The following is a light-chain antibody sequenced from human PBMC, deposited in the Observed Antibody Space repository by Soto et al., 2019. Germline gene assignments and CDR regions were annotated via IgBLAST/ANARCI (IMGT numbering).Light chain of an antibody. V-gene: IGKV1-9*01. Sequence: DIQLTQSPSFLSASVGDRVTITCRASQGISSYLAWYQQKPGKAPKLLIYAASNLQSGVPSRFSGSGSGTEFTLTISSLQPEDFATCCCEQLNSYPRTFGPGTKVDIK. CDR3: EQLNSYPRT. J-gene: IGKJ3*01. CDR1: QGISSY. CDR2: AAS.